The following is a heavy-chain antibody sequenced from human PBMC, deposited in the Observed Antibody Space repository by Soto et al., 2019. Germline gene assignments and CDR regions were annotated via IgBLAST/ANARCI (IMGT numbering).Heavy chain of an antibody. J-gene: IGHJ4*02. V-gene: IGHV5-10-1*01. CDR1: GYSFTSYW. CDR3: ASGDILTGYYLPGLYDY. D-gene: IGHD3-9*01. CDR2: IDPSDSYT. Sequence: GESLKISCKGSGYSFTSYWISWVRQMPGKGLEWMGRIDPSDSYTNYSPSFQGHVTISADKSISTAYLQWSSLKASDTAMYYCASGDILTGYYLPGLYDYWGQGTLVTVSS.